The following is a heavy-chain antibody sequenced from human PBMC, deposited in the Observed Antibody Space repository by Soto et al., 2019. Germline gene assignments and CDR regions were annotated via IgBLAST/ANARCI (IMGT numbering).Heavy chain of an antibody. CDR2: INPNGGST. V-gene: IGHV1-46*01. Sequence: QVHLVQSGAEVKKPGASVKVSCKASGYIFINYYIHWVRQAPGQGLEWLGIINPNGGSTNDAQKFRGRVTMARDTATSTVYMELSSLRSDDTSVYYCARDLAAADYWCQGTLVTVSS. CDR1: GYIFINYY. CDR3: ARDLAAADY. J-gene: IGHJ4*02. D-gene: IGHD6-13*01.